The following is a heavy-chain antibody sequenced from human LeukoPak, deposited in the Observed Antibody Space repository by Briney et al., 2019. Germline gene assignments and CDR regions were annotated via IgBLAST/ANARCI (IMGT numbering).Heavy chain of an antibody. J-gene: IGHJ4*02. V-gene: IGHV3-23*01. CDR2: ISGSGGST. Sequence: GGTLGLSCAASGFTFSSYGMSWVRQAPGKGLEWVSAISGSGGSTYYADSVKGRFTISRDNSKNTLYLQMNSLRAEDTAVYYCAKARYSGYDFVFGRGQGTLVTVSS. D-gene: IGHD5-12*01. CDR1: GFTFSSYG. CDR3: AKARYSGYDFVFG.